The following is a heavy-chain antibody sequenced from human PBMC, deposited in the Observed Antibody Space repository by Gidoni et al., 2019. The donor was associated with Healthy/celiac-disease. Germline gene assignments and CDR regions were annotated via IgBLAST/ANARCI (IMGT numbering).Heavy chain of an antibody. V-gene: IGHV3-33*01. CDR2: IWYVGSNK. CDR1: GFTFSRYG. J-gene: IGHJ3*02. CDR3: ARDLGSGYYLWNYESDAFDI. D-gene: IGHD3-3*01. Sequence: QVQLAESGGGVVQPGRSLRLSCAASGFTFSRYGLHWVRQAPGKGLEWVAVIWYVGSNKYYADSVKGRFTISRDNSKNTLYLQMNSLRAEDTAVYYCARDLGSGYYLWNYESDAFDIWGQGTMVTVSS.